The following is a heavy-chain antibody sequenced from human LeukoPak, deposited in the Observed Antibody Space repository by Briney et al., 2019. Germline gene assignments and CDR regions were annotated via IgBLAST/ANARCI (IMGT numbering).Heavy chain of an antibody. J-gene: IGHJ4*02. CDR1: GFTLSNYW. D-gene: IGHD2-8*01. V-gene: IGHV3-7*03. CDR3: ARSRYCTNGICSYFDY. CDR2: IKQDGSEN. Sequence: GGSLRLSCAASGFTLSNYWMSWVRQASGKGLDWVANIKQDGSENYYVDSVKGRLTISRDNAKNSLYLKMNSLRAEDTAVYYCARSRYCTNGICSYFDYWGQGTLVTVSS.